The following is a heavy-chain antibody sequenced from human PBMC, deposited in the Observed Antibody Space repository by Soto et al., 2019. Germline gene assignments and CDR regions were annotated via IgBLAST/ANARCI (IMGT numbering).Heavy chain of an antibody. CDR3: AKAETISALAGYLEN. V-gene: IGHV3-23*01. CDR1: EFTFSNYA. CDR2: ISGSGSIT. Sequence: EVQLLESGGGLVQPGGSLSLSCAASEFTFSNYAMTWVRQAPGKWLEWVSSISGSGSITYYAESVKGRFAISRDNSKNTLFLQMNSLRAEDTAIYYCAKAETISALAGYLENWCQGTQVTVSS. J-gene: IGHJ4*02. D-gene: IGHD6-19*01.